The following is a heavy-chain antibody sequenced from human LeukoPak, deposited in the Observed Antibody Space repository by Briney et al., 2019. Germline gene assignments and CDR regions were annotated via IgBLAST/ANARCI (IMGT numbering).Heavy chain of an antibody. J-gene: IGHJ3*02. CDR2: INSDGSST. CDR1: GFTFSSYW. D-gene: IGHD6-19*01. CDR3: ARVQWLAYDAFDI. Sequence: GGSLRLSCAASGFTFSSYWMHWIRHAPGKGLVWVSRINSDGSSTSYADSVKGRFTISRDNAKNTLYLQMNSLRAEDTAVYYCARVQWLAYDAFDIWGQGTMVTVS. V-gene: IGHV3-74*01.